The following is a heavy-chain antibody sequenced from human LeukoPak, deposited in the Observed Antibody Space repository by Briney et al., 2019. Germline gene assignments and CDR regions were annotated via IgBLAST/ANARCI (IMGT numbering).Heavy chain of an antibody. Sequence: GGSLRLSCAAFGFTFSSYNMNWVRQAPGKGLEWVSSLSNSGAFIYYADSVKGRFTISRDNAKNSLFLQMNSLRAEDTAVYYCARRASTYEFDYWGQGTLVTVSS. CDR1: GFTFSSYN. J-gene: IGHJ4*02. CDR3: ARRASTYEFDY. D-gene: IGHD3-3*01. CDR2: LSNSGAFI. V-gene: IGHV3-21*01.